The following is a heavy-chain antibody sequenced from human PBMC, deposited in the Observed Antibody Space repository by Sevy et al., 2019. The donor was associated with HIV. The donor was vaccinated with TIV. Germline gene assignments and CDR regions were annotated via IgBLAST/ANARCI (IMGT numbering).Heavy chain of an antibody. CDR2: IIPIFGSA. CDR3: ARGGGLSPHHWLDP. V-gene: IGHV1-69*01. J-gene: IGHJ5*02. CDR1: GGTFSSYG. Sequence: KISCKASGGTFSSYGITWVRQAPGQGLEWMGEIIPIFGSANYGQTFQGRVTMTADQSTSTAYMGLSSLRSDDPAVYYCARGGGLSPHHWLDPWGQGTLVTVSS. D-gene: IGHD3-16*01.